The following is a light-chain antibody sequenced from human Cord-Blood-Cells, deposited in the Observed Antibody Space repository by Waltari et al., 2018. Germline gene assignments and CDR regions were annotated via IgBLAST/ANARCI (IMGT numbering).Light chain of an antibody. J-gene: IGLJ2*01. Sequence: QSALTQPASVSGSPGQSLTIPCTGTSRDVGGYNYVSWYQQHPGKAPKLMIYDVSNRPSGVSNRFSGSKSGNTASLTISGLQAEDEADYYCSSYTSSSRVFGGGTKLTVL. CDR3: SSYTSSSRV. CDR2: DVS. CDR1: SRDVGGYNY. V-gene: IGLV2-14*01.